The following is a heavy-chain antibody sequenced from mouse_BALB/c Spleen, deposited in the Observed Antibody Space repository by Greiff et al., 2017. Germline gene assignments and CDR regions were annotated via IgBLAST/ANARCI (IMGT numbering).Heavy chain of an antibody. J-gene: IGHJ4*01. CDR1: GYTFTSYW. CDR3: ARGYGYDDAMDD. Sequence: QVHVKQSGAELAKPGASVKMSCKASGYTFTSYWMHWVKQRPGQGLEWIGYINPSTGYTEYNQKFKDKATLTADKSSSTAYMQLSSLTSEDSAVYYCARGYGYDDAMDDWGQGTSVTVSS. V-gene: IGHV1-7*01. D-gene: IGHD2-2*01. CDR2: INPSTGYT.